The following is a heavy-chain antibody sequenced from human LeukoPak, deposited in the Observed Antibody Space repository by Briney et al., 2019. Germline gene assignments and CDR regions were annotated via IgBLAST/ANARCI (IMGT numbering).Heavy chain of an antibody. CDR3: AKAAFAGSSHYYGMDV. J-gene: IGHJ6*02. Sequence: PGGSLRLSCAASGFTFDDYGMSWVRQAPGKGLEWVSGINWNGGSTGYADSVKGRFTISRDNAKNSLYLQMNSLRAEDTALYYCAKAAFAGSSHYYGMDVWGQGTTVTVSS. D-gene: IGHD3-10*01. CDR2: INWNGGST. V-gene: IGHV3-20*04. CDR1: GFTFDDYG.